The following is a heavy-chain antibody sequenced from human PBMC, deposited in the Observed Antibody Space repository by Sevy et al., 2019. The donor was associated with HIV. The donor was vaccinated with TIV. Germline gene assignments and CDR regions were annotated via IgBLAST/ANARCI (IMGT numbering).Heavy chain of an antibody. CDR1: GFTSGDYI. CDR2: IRSKTYGGTT. J-gene: IGHJ6*02. Sequence: GGSLRLSCTPSGFTSGDYILTWFRQAPGKGLEWVGFIRSKTYGGTTEYAASVKGRITISRDDSKNIAYLRMNSLKTEYIAVYYCTRTSYYYDSGSYFGMDVWGQGTTVTVSS. V-gene: IGHV3-49*03. CDR3: TRTSYYYDSGSYFGMDV. D-gene: IGHD3-10*01.